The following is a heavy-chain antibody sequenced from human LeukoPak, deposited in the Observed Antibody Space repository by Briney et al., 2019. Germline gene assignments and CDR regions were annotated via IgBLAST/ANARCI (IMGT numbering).Heavy chain of an antibody. J-gene: IGHJ5*02. CDR2: ISFDGGKK. D-gene: IGHD2-15*01. CDR1: GFTFSSYA. Sequence: GGSLRLSCAASGFTFSSYAVHWVRQAPGKGLEWVAFISFDGGKKYYADSVKGRFTISRDNSKNTLHLQMNNLRAEDTALYYCARGALYCSGGSCNNWFDPWGQGTLVTVSS. CDR3: ARGALYCSGGSCNNWFDP. V-gene: IGHV3-30*04.